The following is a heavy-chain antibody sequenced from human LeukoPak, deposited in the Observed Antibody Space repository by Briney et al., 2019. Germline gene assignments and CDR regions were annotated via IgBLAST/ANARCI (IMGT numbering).Heavy chain of an antibody. J-gene: IGHJ4*02. CDR3: TREQAGTIVDD. CDR2: ISHRGTT. D-gene: IGHD1-1*01. Sequence: SETLSLTCAVSGYSVSAGYYWGWIRQSPGKGLEWIGSISHRGTTYHNPSLKSRIIISLDTSKNQFSLSLTSVTAADTATYYCTREQAGTIVDDWGQRTLVTVSS. CDR1: GYSVSAGYY. V-gene: IGHV4-38-2*02.